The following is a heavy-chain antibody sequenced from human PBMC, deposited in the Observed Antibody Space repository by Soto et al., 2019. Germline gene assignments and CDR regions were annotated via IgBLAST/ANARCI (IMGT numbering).Heavy chain of an antibody. V-gene: IGHV4-39*01. D-gene: IGHD2-8*01. J-gene: IGHJ4*02. CDR1: GGSITSDYYY. Sequence: SETLSLTCTVSGGSITSDYYYWGWVRQPPGKGLEWIGSLYYNGSTYCNPSLKTRLTISGDTSNNQFPLKMTSVTAADTAVYYCVRLLYVWGQGTLVTVSS. CDR3: VRLLYV. CDR2: LYYNGST.